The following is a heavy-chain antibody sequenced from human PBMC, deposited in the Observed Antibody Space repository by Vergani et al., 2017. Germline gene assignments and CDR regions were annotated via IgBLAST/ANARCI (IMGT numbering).Heavy chain of an antibody. CDR3: ARGGGGSYSDGFDY. Sequence: QVQLVQSGAEVKKPGSSVKVSCKASGGTFSSYAISWVRQAPGQGLEWMGGIIPIFGTANHAQKFQGRVPITADESTITAYMDLSSLRSEDTAVYYCARGGGGSYSDGFDYWGQGTLVTVSS. CDR2: IIPIFGTA. J-gene: IGHJ4*02. D-gene: IGHD1-26*01. V-gene: IGHV1-69*01. CDR1: GGTFSSYA.